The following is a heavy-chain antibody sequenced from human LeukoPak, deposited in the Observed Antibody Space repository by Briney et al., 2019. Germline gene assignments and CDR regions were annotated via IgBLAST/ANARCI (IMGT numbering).Heavy chain of an antibody. J-gene: IGHJ6*04. CDR1: GFTFSSYS. CDR2: ISSSSSYI. V-gene: IGHV3-21*01. CDR3: ARLGLAPGVVAATPGIYYYGLDV. Sequence: PGGSLRLSCAASGFTFSSYSMNWVRQAPGKGLEWVSSISSSSSYIYYADSVKGRFTISRDNAKNSLYLQMNSLRAEDTAVYYCARLGLAPGVVAATPGIYYYGLDVWGKGTTVTVSS. D-gene: IGHD2-15*01.